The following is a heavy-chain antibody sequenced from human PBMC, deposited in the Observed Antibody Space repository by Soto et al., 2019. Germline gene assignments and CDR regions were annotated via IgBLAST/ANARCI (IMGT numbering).Heavy chain of an antibody. CDR1: GFTFSSYW. CDR3: VTDGYSERYVHL. Sequence: EEQLVESGGGLVQPGGSLRLSCAASGFTFSSYWMHWVRQAPGKGLVRVSRLKTDGSRTTYAESVKDRFTLSRDNAKNMLYLQMNSLRAEDTAVYYFVTDGYSERYVHLWGRGTLVTVSS. V-gene: IGHV3-74*03. D-gene: IGHD5-18*01. J-gene: IGHJ2*01. CDR2: LKTDGSRT.